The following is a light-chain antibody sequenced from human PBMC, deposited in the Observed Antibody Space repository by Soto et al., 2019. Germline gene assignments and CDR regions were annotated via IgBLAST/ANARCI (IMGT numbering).Light chain of an antibody. J-gene: IGLJ1*01. Sequence: QSVLTQPASVSGSPGQSITISCTGTSSDVGGSNLVSWYQQHPGKAPKLLIHGGSKRPSGVSNRFSGSKSHNMASLTIYDLQAEDEADYYCCSYAGSNTYVFGTGTKVTVL. V-gene: IGLV2-23*01. CDR2: GGS. CDR1: SSDVGGSNL. CDR3: CSYAGSNTYV.